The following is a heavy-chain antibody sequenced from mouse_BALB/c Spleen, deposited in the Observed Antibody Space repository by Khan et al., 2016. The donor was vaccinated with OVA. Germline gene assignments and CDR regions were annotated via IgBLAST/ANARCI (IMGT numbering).Heavy chain of an antibody. CDR3: ARDYGSSYYYFDY. CDR1: GYSITSDYA. CDR2: ISYSGST. V-gene: IGHV3-2*02. D-gene: IGHD1-1*01. Sequence: EVQLVESGPGLVKPSQSLSLTCTVTGYSITSDYAWNWIRQFPGNKLEWMGYISYSGSTSYNPSLKSRISITRDTSKNQFFLRLNSVTTEDTATYYCARDYGSSYYYFDYWGQGTTLTVSS. J-gene: IGHJ2*01.